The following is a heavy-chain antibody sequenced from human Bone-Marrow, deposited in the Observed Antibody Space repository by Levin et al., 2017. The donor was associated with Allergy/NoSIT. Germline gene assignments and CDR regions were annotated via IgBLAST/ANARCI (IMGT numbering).Heavy chain of an antibody. CDR3: VRAYSGNSYGYFY. CDR1: GLTFRTYN. CDR2: ISATTGHI. V-gene: IGHV3-48*01. D-gene: IGHD5-18*01. Sequence: GGSLRLSCTVSGLTFRTYNMIWVRQAPGKGLEWVSFISATTGHIYYADSVMGRFTVSRDNAKNSLYLQMDRLRAEDTAVYYCVRAYSGNSYGYFYWGQGTQVTVSS. J-gene: IGHJ4*02.